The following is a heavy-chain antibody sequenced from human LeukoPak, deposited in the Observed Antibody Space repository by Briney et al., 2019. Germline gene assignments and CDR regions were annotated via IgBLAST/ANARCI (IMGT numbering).Heavy chain of an antibody. CDR2: MNPNSGNA. CDR1: GDTFTSYD. V-gene: IGHV1-8*01. J-gene: IGHJ6*02. Sequence: ASVNVSCKASGDTFTSYDINWVRQATREGREWGGWMNPNSGNAGYAQKFQGRLTMTRNTSISTAYMELSSLRSEDTAVYYCARSYDSGSHYLYYYYYYGMDVWGQGTTVTVSS. D-gene: IGHD1-26*01. CDR3: ARSYDSGSHYLYYYYYYGMDV.